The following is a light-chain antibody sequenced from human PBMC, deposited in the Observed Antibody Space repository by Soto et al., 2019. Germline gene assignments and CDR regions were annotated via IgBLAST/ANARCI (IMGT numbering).Light chain of an antibody. J-gene: IGKJ1*01. CDR3: HQRQSWPRT. CDR2: QTS. V-gene: IGKV3-11*01. Sequence: TLSSFPGDRVTLSCRASQYINTRLAWYQHRPGQAPRLLIYQTSIRAAGIPARFSASGSGTDFTLTISDVQPEDFALYYCHQRQSWPRTFGQGTKVDIK. CDR1: QYINTR.